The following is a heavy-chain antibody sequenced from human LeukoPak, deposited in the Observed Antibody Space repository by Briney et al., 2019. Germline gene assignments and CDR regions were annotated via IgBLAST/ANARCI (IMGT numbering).Heavy chain of an antibody. CDR2: INHTGST. J-gene: IGHJ5*02. CDR1: GGSFSGYY. V-gene: IGHV4-34*01. CDR3: ARGEGYCSSSSCYNHWFDP. D-gene: IGHD2-2*02. Sequence: SETLSLTRAVYGGSFSGYYWSWIRQPPGKGPEWIGEINHTGSTNYNPSLKSRVTISVDTAKNQFSLKLSSVTAADTAVYYCARGEGYCSSSSCYNHWFDPWGQGTLVTVSS.